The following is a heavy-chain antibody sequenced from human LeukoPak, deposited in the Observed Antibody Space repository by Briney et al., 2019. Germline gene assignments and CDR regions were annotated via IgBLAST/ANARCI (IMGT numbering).Heavy chain of an antibody. V-gene: IGHV4-61*02. D-gene: IGHD3-10*01. CDR1: GGSISSGSYY. CDR3: ARESVTMVRGASVQVDY. Sequence: SQTLSLTCTVSGGSISSGSYYWGWIRQPAGKGLEWIGRIYTSGSTNYNPSLKSRFTISVDTSKNQFSLKLSSVTAADTAVYYCARESVTMVRGASVQVDYWGQGTLVTVSS. CDR2: IYTSGST. J-gene: IGHJ4*02.